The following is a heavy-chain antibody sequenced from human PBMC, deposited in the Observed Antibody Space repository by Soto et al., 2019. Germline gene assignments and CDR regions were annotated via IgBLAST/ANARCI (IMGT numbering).Heavy chain of an antibody. CDR2: IIPTYGIA. CDR1: GGSFSDYA. J-gene: IGHJ6*02. V-gene: IGHV1-69*01. CDR3: ARGYRHGYFYALDV. Sequence: QVQLVQSGAEVKKPGSSVKVSCKTYGGSFSDYAINWVRQAPGQGLEWMGGIIPTYGIANYAPKFQGRVTITADESTRTAYMEVSSLRSEDTALFYCARGYRHGYFYALDVWGQGTTVTVSS. D-gene: IGHD5-18*01.